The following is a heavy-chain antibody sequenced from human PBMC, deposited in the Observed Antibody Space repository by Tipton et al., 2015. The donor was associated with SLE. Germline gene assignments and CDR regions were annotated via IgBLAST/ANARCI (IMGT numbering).Heavy chain of an antibody. D-gene: IGHD3-3*01. J-gene: IGHJ4*02. Sequence: SLRLSCAASGFTFDDYAMHWVRQAPGKGLEWVSGISWNSGSIGYADSVKGRFTISRDNAKNSLYLQMNSLRAEDTALYYCAKALYDFWSGSYYFDYWGQGTLVTVSS. V-gene: IGHV3-9*01. CDR2: ISWNSGSI. CDR3: AKALYDFWSGSYYFDY. CDR1: GFTFDDYA.